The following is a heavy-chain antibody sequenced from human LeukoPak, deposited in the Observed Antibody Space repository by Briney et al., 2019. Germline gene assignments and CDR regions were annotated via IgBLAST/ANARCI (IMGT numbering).Heavy chain of an antibody. D-gene: IGHD1-26*01. CDR2: ISPSGGST. Sequence: ASVKVSCKAFGYTFTSNYMHWVRQAPGQGPEWMGVISPSGGSTTYAQKFQGRVTLTRDMSTSTDYLELSSLRSEDTAVYYCATDLQSGTYRKGYWGQGTLVIVSS. CDR1: GYTFTSNY. CDR3: ATDLQSGTYRKGY. V-gene: IGHV1-46*01. J-gene: IGHJ4*02.